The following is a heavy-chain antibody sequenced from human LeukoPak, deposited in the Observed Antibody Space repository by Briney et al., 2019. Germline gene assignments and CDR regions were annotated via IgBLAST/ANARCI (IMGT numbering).Heavy chain of an antibody. CDR1: GGFISGHH. V-gene: IGHV4-59*08. J-gene: IGHJ4*02. D-gene: IGHD2-2*02. CDR2: IHYTGGT. Sequence: PSETLSLTCTVSGGFISGHHWTWVRQPPGQGLELIGHIHYTGGTTYRPSLKSRVTISLDTSNNQFSLRLTSVTAADTAVYYCARFSADCNDNSCYIDYWGQGTLVTVSS. CDR3: ARFSADCNDNSCYIDY.